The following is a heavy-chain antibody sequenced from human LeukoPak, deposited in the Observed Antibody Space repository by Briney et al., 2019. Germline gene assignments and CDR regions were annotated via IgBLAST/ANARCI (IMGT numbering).Heavy chain of an antibody. CDR2: IIPILGIA. J-gene: IGHJ4*02. CDR3: AKGAGDSGYDYSFDY. D-gene: IGHD5-12*01. CDR1: GYTFSDYY. V-gene: IGHV1-69*04. Sequence: SVKVSCKASGYTFSDYYMHWVRQAPGQGLEWMGRIIPILGIANYAQKFQGRVTITADKSTSTAYMELSSLRSEDTAVYYCAKGAGDSGYDYSFDYWGQGTLVTVSS.